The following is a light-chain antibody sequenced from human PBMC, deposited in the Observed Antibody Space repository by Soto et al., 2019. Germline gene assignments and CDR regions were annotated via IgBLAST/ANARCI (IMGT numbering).Light chain of an antibody. CDR1: QSIISY. Sequence: IQMTRSASSLSASVLCRVTITCRASQSIISYLSWYQQKPGKAPKLLIYAASSLQSGVASRFSGTRSGTDFTLTISSLQPEDFATYYCQQSYSRVTFGQGTRLEIK. CDR2: AAS. V-gene: IGKV1-39*01. J-gene: IGKJ5*01. CDR3: QQSYSRVT.